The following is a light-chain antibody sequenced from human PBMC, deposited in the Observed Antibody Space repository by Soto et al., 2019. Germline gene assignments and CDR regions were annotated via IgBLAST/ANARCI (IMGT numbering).Light chain of an antibody. V-gene: IGKV1-9*01. CDR3: QPLNSFPPSFT. CDR1: QGISSY. J-gene: IGKJ3*01. CDR2: GAS. Sequence: DIQLTQSPSFLSASVGDRVTITCRASQGISSYLAWYQQRPGEPPELLIYGASTLRPGVASRFSGSGSGTEFTLTISSLQPEDFGTYICQPLNSFPPSFTFGPGTTVDIK.